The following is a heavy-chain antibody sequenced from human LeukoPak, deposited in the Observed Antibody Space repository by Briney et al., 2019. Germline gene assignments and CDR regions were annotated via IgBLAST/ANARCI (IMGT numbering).Heavy chain of an antibody. J-gene: IGHJ4*02. CDR3: AKDPNDYGDYVRFFDY. D-gene: IGHD4-17*01. CDR2: ISGSGGTT. Sequence: GGSLRLSCAASGFTLSSYAMSWVRQAPGKGLEWVSTISGSGGTTYYADSVKGRFTISRDNSKNTLYLQMNSLRAEDTAVYYCAKDPNDYGDYVRFFDYWGQGTLVTVSS. CDR1: GFTLSSYA. V-gene: IGHV3-23*01.